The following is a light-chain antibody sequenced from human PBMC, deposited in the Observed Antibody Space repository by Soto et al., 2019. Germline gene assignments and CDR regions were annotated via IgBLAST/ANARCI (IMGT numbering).Light chain of an antibody. CDR3: QQYYSFPWT. J-gene: IGKJ1*01. CDR1: QSISSW. V-gene: IGKV1-5*03. CDR2: KAS. Sequence: DIQMTQSPSTLSASVGDRVTITCRASQSISSWLVWYQQKPGKAPKLLIYKASTLESGVPSRFSGSGSGTEFTLTISSLQSEDFATYYCQQYYSFPWTFGQGTKVDIK.